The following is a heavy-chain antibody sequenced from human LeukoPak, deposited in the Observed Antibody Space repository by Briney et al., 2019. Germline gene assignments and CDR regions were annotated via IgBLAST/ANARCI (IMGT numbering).Heavy chain of an antibody. J-gene: IGHJ3*02. CDR1: GFTFSSYA. V-gene: IGHV3-74*01. CDR2: INSDGSST. Sequence: PGGSLRLSCAASGFTFSSYAMSWVRQAPGKGLVWVSRINSDGSSTSYADSVKGRFTISRDNAKNTLYLQMNSLRAEDTAVYYCARGITYYYDSPGAFDIWGQGTMVTVSS. CDR3: ARGITYYYDSPGAFDI. D-gene: IGHD3-22*01.